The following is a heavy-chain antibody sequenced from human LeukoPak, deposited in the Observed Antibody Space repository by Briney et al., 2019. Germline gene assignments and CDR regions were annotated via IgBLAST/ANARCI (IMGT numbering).Heavy chain of an antibody. Sequence: SQTLSLTCTVSGGSISSGGYYWSWIRQHPGKGLEWIGYIYYRGSTYYIPSLKSRVTISVDTSKNQFSLKLSSVTAAATAVHYCARVPTTPSFDYWGQGTLVTVSS. D-gene: IGHD1-26*01. J-gene: IGHJ4*02. CDR1: GGSISSGGYY. CDR2: IYYRGST. V-gene: IGHV4-31*03. CDR3: ARVPTTPSFDY.